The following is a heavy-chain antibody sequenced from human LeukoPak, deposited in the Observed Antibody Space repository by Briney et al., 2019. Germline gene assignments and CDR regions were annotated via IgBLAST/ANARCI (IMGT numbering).Heavy chain of an antibody. CDR1: GFTFSTYG. V-gene: IGHV3-30*03. D-gene: IGHD2-21*02. CDR2: ISRDGSDK. J-gene: IGHJ6*02. Sequence: GGSLRLSCAASGFTFSTYGVHWVRQAPGKGLEWVAIISRDGSDKYYADSVKGRFTISRDKSKNTLYLQMNSLRAEDTAVYYCATATGGDAGGDYYYYYGMDVWGQGTTVTVSS. CDR3: ATATGGDAGGDYYYYYGMDV.